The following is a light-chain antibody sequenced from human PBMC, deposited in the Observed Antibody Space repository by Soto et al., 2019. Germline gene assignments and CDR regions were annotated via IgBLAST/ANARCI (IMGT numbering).Light chain of an antibody. CDR3: QQYNTWPRT. V-gene: IGKV3D-15*01. J-gene: IGKJ1*01. Sequence: EIVMTQSPATLSVSPGERATLSCWASQSVSSNLARYQQKPGQAPRLLIYDVSTRATGIPTRFSGSGSGTEFTLTISSLQSEDIAVYYCQQYNTWPRTFGQGTKVDIK. CDR1: QSVSSN. CDR2: DVS.